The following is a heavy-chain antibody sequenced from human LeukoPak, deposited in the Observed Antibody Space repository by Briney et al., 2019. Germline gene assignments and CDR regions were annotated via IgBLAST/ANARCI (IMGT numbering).Heavy chain of an antibody. CDR2: ISWNSGSI. CDR1: GFTFDDYA. Sequence: PGGSLRLSCAASGFTFDDYAMHWVRQAPGKGLEWVSGISWNSGSIGYADSVKGRFTISRDNAKNSLYLQMNSLRAEDTALYYCAKAPSMVQGAHDAFDIWGQETMVTVSS. CDR3: AKAPSMVQGAHDAFDI. D-gene: IGHD3-10*01. J-gene: IGHJ3*02. V-gene: IGHV3-9*01.